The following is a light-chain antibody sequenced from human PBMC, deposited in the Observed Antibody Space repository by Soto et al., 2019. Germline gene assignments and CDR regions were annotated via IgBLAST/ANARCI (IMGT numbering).Light chain of an antibody. V-gene: IGKV3-15*01. Sequence: PGERATLSCRASQSVSSYLAWYQQKPGQAPRLLIYDASIRATGIPARFSGSGSGTEFTLTISSLQSEDFAVYYCQHYHNWPMTFGQGTRLETK. CDR1: QSVSSY. J-gene: IGKJ5*01. CDR2: DAS. CDR3: QHYHNWPMT.